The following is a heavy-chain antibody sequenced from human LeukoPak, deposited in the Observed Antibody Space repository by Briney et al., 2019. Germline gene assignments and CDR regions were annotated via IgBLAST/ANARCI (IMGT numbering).Heavy chain of an antibody. J-gene: IGHJ4*02. CDR1: GFTVSSNY. CDR2: IYSGGTT. Sequence: GGSLRLSCVASGFTVSSNYMSWVRQAPGKGLEWVSVIYSGGTTYYADSVKGRFTISRDKSKNTLYLQMNSLRAEDTAVYYCAREGYSFGDDFWGQGTLVTVSS. CDR3: AREGYSFGDDF. D-gene: IGHD3-16*01. V-gene: IGHV3-53*01.